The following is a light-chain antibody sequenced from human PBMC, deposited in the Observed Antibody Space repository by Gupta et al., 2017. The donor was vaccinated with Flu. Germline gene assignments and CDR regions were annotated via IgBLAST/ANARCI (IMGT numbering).Light chain of an antibody. CDR2: KAS. J-gene: IGKJ2*03. CDR1: QSVSNW. Sequence: DIQMTQSPSTLSASVGDRVTITCRASQSVSNWLAWYQQKPGKAPKLLIYKASGLESGVPSRFSGSGSGTEFTLTISSLQPDDFATYYCQQYKSYSLYSFGQGTKLEVK. V-gene: IGKV1-5*03. CDR3: QQYKSYSLYS.